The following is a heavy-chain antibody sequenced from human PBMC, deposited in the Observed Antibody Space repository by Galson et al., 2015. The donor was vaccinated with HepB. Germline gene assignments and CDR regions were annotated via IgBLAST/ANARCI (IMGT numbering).Heavy chain of an antibody. J-gene: IGHJ3*02. CDR2: ISYDGSNK. CDR3: AKLTVSSGHDAFDI. D-gene: IGHD3-22*01. CDR1: GFTFSSYG. V-gene: IGHV3-30*18. Sequence: SLRLSCAASGFTFSSYGMHWVRQAPGKGLEWVAVISYDGSNKYYADSVKGRFTISRDNSKNTLYLQMNSLRAEDTAVYYCAKLTVSSGHDAFDIWGQGTMVTVSS.